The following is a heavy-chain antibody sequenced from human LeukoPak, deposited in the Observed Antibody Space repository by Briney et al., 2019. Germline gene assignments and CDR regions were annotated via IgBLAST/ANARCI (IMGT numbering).Heavy chain of an antibody. CDR1: GGSISSYY. CDR3: ARERYSSGWFDC. D-gene: IGHD6-19*01. CDR2: IHYSGST. J-gene: IGHJ5*01. V-gene: IGHV4-59*01. Sequence: SETLSLTCTVSGGSISSYYWSWIRQPPGKGLEWIGYIHYSGSTNYNPSLKSRVTISVDTSKNQFSLKLSSVTAADTAVYYCARERYSSGWFDCWGQGTLVTVSS.